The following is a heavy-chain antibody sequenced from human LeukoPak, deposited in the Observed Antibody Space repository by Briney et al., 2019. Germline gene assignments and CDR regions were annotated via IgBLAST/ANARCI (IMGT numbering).Heavy chain of an antibody. Sequence: GGSLRLSCAASGFTFSSYGMRWVCQAPGKGLEWVAFIRYDGSNKYYADSVKGRFTISRDNSKNTLYLQMNSLRAEDTAVYYCAKDGVVVPPFDYWGQGTLVTVSS. J-gene: IGHJ4*02. CDR1: GFTFSSYG. D-gene: IGHD2-2*01. CDR3: AKDGVVVPPFDY. CDR2: IRYDGSNK. V-gene: IGHV3-30*02.